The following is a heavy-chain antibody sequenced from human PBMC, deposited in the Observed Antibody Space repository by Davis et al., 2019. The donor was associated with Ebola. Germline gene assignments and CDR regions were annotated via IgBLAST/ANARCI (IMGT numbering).Heavy chain of an antibody. CDR1: GYTFTSYG. V-gene: IGHV1-18*01. Sequence: ASVKVSCKASGYTFTSYGISWVRQAPGHGLEWMGWISAYNGNTNYAQKFQGRVTMTTDTSTRTAFMELRSLRSDDTAVYYCARVYCSMTNWQGGCYFGMDVWGQGTTVTVSS. J-gene: IGHJ6*02. CDR2: ISAYNGNT. D-gene: IGHD2-2*01. CDR3: ARVYCSMTNWQGGCYFGMDV.